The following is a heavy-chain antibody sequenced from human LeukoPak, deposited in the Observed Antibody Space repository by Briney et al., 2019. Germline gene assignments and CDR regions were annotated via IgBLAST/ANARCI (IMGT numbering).Heavy chain of an antibody. J-gene: IGHJ6*03. V-gene: IGHV3-74*01. CDR2: INSDGSST. D-gene: IGHD6-19*01. Sequence: PGGSLRLSCAASGFTFSSYWMHWVRQAPGKGLVWVSRINSDGSSTSYADSVRGRFTISRDNAKNTLYLQMNSLRAEDTAVYYCARGSGWFYYYMDVWGKGTTVTISS. CDR1: GFTFSSYW. CDR3: ARGSGWFYYYMDV.